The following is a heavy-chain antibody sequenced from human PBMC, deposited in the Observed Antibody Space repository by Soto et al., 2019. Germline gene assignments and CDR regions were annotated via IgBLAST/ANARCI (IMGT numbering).Heavy chain of an antibody. CDR2: LNIAGTI. Sequence: QLQESGPGLVKPSETLSLTCSVSGASISSFNWNWVRQPAGKGPEWVGRLNIAGTINYNPSLKSRLTMSMDTSKNQISLHLRSVTAADTAIYYCARDRGEYTSSWFWYFSHWGHGTLVTVSS. D-gene: IGHD6-13*01. CDR1: GASISSFN. J-gene: IGHJ2*01. V-gene: IGHV4-4*07. CDR3: ARDRGEYTSSWFWYFSH.